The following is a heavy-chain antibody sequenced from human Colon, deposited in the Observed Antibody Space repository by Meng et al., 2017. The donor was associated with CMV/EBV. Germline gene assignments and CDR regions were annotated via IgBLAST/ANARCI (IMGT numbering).Heavy chain of an antibody. Sequence: VYGYTLTDYPIHWVRQAPGQRLEWMGWINPGNGNTKYSQNFQGRVTITRDTSASTTYMELSGLRSEDTAIYYCARDYSSYPYNFFDPWGQGTLVTVSS. V-gene: IGHV1-3*01. D-gene: IGHD6-13*01. J-gene: IGHJ5*02. CDR2: INPGNGNT. CDR1: GYTLTDYP. CDR3: ARDYSSYPYNFFDP.